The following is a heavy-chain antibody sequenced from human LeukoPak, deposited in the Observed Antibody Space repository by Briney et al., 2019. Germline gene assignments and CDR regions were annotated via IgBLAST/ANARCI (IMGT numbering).Heavy chain of an antibody. V-gene: IGHV1-8*01. D-gene: IGHD6-19*01. Sequence: ASVKVSCKASGYTFTSYDINWVQQATGQGLEWMGWMNPNSGNTGYAQKFQGRVTMTRNTSISTAYMELSSLRSEDTAVYYCAREAVAGTEGWFDPWGQGTLVTVSS. CDR1: GYTFTSYD. CDR3: AREAVAGTEGWFDP. CDR2: MNPNSGNT. J-gene: IGHJ5*02.